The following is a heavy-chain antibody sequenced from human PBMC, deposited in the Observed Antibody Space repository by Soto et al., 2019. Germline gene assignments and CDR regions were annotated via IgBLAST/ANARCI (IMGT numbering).Heavy chain of an antibody. CDR2: TSNKANRYTT. Sequence: EVQLVESGGGLVQPGGSLRLSCAGSGFTLSDNYMDWVRQAPGKGLEWVGRTSNKANRYTTEYAASVKGRFTVSRDESMNSLHLLMNSLKAKDPAVYYCVRSSHYGSGTWISDFWGQGTVVTVAS. CDR1: GFTLSDNY. CDR3: VRSSHYGSGTWISDF. D-gene: IGHD3-10*01. V-gene: IGHV3-72*01. J-gene: IGHJ4*02.